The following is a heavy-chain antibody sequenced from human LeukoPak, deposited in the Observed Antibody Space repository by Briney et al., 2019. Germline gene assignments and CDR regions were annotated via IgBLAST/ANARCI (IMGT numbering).Heavy chain of an antibody. D-gene: IGHD3-10*01. V-gene: IGHV4-30-2*01. CDR1: GDSISSGGYS. J-gene: IGHJ4*02. CDR2: IYHSGST. CDR3: ARWGDSFDY. Sequence: SQTLSLTCAVSGDSISSGGYSWSWIRQPPGKGLEWIGYIYHSGSTYYNPSLKSRVTISVDRSKNQFSLKLSSVTAADTAVYYCARWGDSFDYWGQGTLVTVSS.